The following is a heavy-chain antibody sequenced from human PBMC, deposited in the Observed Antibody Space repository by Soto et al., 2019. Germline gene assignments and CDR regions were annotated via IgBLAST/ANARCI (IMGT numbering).Heavy chain of an antibody. V-gene: IGHV3-23*01. Sequence: EVQLLESGGGLVQPGGSLRLSCAASGFTFSSYAVSWVRQAPGKGPEWISSISGSGSTIYYADSVKGRFTISRDNSKNPLYLQMSSLRAEDTAVYYCAKVFYYYDSSGYYYFDYWGQGTLVTVSS. J-gene: IGHJ4*02. D-gene: IGHD3-22*01. CDR3: AKVFYYYDSSGYYYFDY. CDR1: GFTFSSYA. CDR2: ISGSGSTI.